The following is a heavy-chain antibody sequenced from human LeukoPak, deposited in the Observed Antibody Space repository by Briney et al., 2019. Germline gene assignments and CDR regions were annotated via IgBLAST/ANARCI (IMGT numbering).Heavy chain of an antibody. CDR1: GFTVSSNY. D-gene: IGHD4-17*01. Sequence: GGPLRLSCAAWGFTVSSNYMRWLRQAPGRALVCVTDIYSGGSTYYADSVKGRFTISRDNSKTTLYLKMNSLRAEDTAVYYCASTFYGDSPPYWGQGTLVTVSS. CDR2: IYSGGST. J-gene: IGHJ4*02. CDR3: ASTFYGDSPPY. V-gene: IGHV3-66*01.